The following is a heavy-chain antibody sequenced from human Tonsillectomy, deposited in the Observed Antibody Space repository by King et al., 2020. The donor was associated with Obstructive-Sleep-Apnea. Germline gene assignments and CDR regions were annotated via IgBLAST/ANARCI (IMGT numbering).Heavy chain of an antibody. V-gene: IGHV3-7*03. D-gene: IGHD2-15*01. Sequence: QLVQSGGGLVEPGESLRISCAASAFNFVRYWMSWVRKAPGKGLEWVANINEDGSEKHYMDSVEGRFTIYRDNVKSSLYLEMNNMRPEDTAVYYCVRIVAVPPCFYFDYWGQGTRVIAST. CDR1: AFNFVRYW. CDR3: VRIVAVPPCFYFDY. CDR2: INEDGSEK. J-gene: IGHJ4*02.